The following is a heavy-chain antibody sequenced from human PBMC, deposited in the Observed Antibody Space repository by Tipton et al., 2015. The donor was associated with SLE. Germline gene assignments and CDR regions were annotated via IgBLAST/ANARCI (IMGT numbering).Heavy chain of an antibody. Sequence: TLSLTCSVSGVSISTYYWGWIRQSAGKGLEWIGRIYTSGSTNYNPSLKSRVTISVDTSKNQFSLKLSSVTAADTAVYYCARDRRGWYFDLWGRGTLVTVSS. CDR1: GVSISTYY. CDR3: ARDRRGWYFDL. V-gene: IGHV4-4*07. J-gene: IGHJ2*01. CDR2: IYTSGST. D-gene: IGHD3-10*01.